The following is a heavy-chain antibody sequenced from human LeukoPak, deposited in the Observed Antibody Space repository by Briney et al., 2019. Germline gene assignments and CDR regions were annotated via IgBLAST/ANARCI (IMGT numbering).Heavy chain of an antibody. Sequence: ASVTVSCKASGYTFTGYYMHWVRQAPGQGLEWMGWINPNSGGTNYAQKFQGRVTMTRDTSIRTAYMELSRLTSDDTAVYYCVRGRGSTSSNFDYWGQGTLVTVSS. V-gene: IGHV1-2*02. CDR3: VRGRGSTSSNFDY. J-gene: IGHJ4*02. CDR1: GYTFTGYY. D-gene: IGHD2-2*01. CDR2: INPNSGGT.